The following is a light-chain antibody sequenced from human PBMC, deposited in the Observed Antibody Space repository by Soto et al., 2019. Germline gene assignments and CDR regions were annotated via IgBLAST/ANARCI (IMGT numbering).Light chain of an antibody. V-gene: IGKV1-5*03. CDR2: RTS. J-gene: IGKJ2*01. Sequence: ENQMTQSPSTLSPSVGDDVTITCRASQSVSGWLAWYQQKPGKAPNLLIYRTSSLQSGVPSRSSGSGYGTEFTLTISSLQPDDFATYSCQQYNNLYTFGQGPNVDIK. CDR1: QSVSGW. CDR3: QQYNNLYT.